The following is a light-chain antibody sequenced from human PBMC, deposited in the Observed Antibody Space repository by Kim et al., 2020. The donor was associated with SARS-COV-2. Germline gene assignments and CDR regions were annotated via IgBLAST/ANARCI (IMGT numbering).Light chain of an antibody. CDR1: QTIGIY. J-gene: IGKJ2*01. V-gene: IGKV1-39*01. CDR2: AAS. CDR3: QQSYSTPYT. Sequence: DIQMTQSPSSLSASVGDRVTITCRASQTIGIYLNWYQHKPGKAPKLLIYAASSLQSWVPSSFSGSGSGTDFTLTISSLQPEDFATYYWQQSYSTPYTLGQGTKLEI.